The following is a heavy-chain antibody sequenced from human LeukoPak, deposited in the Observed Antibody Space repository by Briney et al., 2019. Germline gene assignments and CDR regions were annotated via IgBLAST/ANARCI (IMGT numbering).Heavy chain of an antibody. J-gene: IGHJ4*02. V-gene: IGHV3-7*01. Sequence: GGSLRLSCAASGFTFSTYWMSWVRQAPGKGLEWVANIKQDGSEKNYVDSVKGRFTISRDNAKNSLYLQMNSLRAEDTAVYYCAREGYSHLVYYFDYWGQGTLVTVSS. D-gene: IGHD6-13*01. CDR2: IKQDGSEK. CDR1: GFTFSTYW. CDR3: AREGYSHLVYYFDY.